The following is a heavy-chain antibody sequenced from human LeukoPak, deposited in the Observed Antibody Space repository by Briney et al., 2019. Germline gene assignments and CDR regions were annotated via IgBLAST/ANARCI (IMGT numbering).Heavy chain of an antibody. J-gene: IGHJ6*02. CDR3: AKRLSYGYVYYYGMDV. CDR2: ISGSGGST. Sequence: PGGSLRLSCAASGFTFSSYAMSWVRQAPGKGLEWVSAISGSGGSTYYADSVKGRFTISRDNSKNTLYLQMNSLRAEDTAVYYCAKRLSYGYVYYYGMDVWGQGTTVTVSS. CDR1: GFTFSSYA. D-gene: IGHD5-18*01. V-gene: IGHV3-23*01.